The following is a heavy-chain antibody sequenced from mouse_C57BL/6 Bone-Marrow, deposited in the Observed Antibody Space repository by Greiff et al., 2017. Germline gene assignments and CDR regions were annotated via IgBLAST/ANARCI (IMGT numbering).Heavy chain of an antibody. D-gene: IGHD4-1*01. CDR1: GYTFTSYT. V-gene: IGHV1-4*01. CDR2: INPSSGYT. J-gene: IGHJ2*01. CDR3: ARWVLGPFDY. Sequence: QVQLKESGAELARPGASVKMSCKASGYTFTSYTMHWVKQRPGQGLEWIGYINPSSGYTKYNQKFKDKATLTADKSSSTAYMQLSSLTSEDSAVYYCARWVLGPFDYWGQGTTLTVSS.